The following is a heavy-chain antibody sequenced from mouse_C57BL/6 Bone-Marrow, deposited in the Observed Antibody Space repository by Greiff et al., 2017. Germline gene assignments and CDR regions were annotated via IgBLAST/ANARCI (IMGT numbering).Heavy chain of an antibody. J-gene: IGHJ1*03. D-gene: IGHD2-1*01. V-gene: IGHV1-12*01. CDR1: GYTFTSYN. CDR3: ARYGTGSSYGYFDV. CDR2: VYPGNGDT. Sequence: QVQLQQSGAELVRPGASVKMSCKASGYTFTSYNMHWVKQTPRQGLELIGAVYPGNGDTSYNQKFTGKATMTADKSSSTAYMQLSSLTSEDTAVYSGARYGTGSSYGYFDVWGTGTTVTVSS.